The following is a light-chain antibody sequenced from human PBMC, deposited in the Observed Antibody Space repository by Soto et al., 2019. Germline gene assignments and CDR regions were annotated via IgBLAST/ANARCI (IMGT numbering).Light chain of an antibody. CDR2: GGS. CDR1: QPVTSSY. V-gene: IGKV3-20*01. J-gene: IGKJ1*01. CDR3: QQYSSSRT. Sequence: EIVLTQSPGTLSLSPGERATLSCRASQPVTSSYLAWYQQKPGQAPRLLIYGGSSRATGIPVRFSGSGSETDFTLTITRLEPEDFAVYYCQQYSSSRTFGQGTKLDIK.